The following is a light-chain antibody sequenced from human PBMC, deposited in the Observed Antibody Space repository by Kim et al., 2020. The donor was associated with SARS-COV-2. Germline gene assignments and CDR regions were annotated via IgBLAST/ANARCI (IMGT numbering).Light chain of an antibody. Sequence: GQSITISCTGTSSDVGGYIYVSWDHQQPGKAPKLMIYDVSARPSGVSNRFSGSKSGNTAYLTISGLQAEDEADYYCSSYTSSSTLVFGGGTQLTVL. J-gene: IGLJ2*01. V-gene: IGLV2-14*03. CDR2: DVS. CDR3: SSYTSSSTLV. CDR1: SSDVGGYIY.